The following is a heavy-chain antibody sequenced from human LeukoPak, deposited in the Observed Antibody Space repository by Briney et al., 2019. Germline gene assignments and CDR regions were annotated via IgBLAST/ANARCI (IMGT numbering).Heavy chain of an antibody. D-gene: IGHD3-22*01. Sequence: RASVKVSCKASGGTFSSYAISWVRQAPGQGLEWMGGIIPIFGTANYAQKFQGRVTITADESTSTAYMELSSLRSEDTAVYYCANPRYDSSGYYYVDWGQGTLVTVSS. CDR3: ANPRYDSSGYYYVD. CDR1: GGTFSSYA. CDR2: IIPIFGTA. V-gene: IGHV1-69*13. J-gene: IGHJ4*02.